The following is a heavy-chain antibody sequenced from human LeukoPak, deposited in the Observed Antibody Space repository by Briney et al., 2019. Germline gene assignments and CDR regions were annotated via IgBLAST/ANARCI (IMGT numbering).Heavy chain of an antibody. D-gene: IGHD2-21*02. CDR3: ASLTTSLLFNSY. J-gene: IGHJ4*02. CDR1: GFTFSSYS. CDR2: ISSSSSYI. V-gene: IGHV3-21*01. Sequence: GGSLRLSCAAFGFTFSSYSMNWVRQAPGNGLEWVSSISSSSSYIYYADSVKGRFTISRDNAKNSLYLQMNSLRAEDTAVYYCASLTTSLLFNSYWGQGTLVTVSS.